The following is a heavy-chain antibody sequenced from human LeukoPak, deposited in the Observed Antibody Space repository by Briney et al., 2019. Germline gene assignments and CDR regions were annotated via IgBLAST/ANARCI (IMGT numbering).Heavy chain of an antibody. V-gene: IGHV4-39*07. Sequence: SETLSLTCTVSGGSISSSSYYWGWIRQPPGKGLEWIGTTYYSGSTYYNPSLKSRVTISVDTSKNQFSLKLNSVTAADTAVYYCARGYYYCDHWGQGTLVTVSS. CDR2: TYYSGST. CDR1: GGSISSSSYY. CDR3: ARGYYYCDH. D-gene: IGHD3-22*01. J-gene: IGHJ4*02.